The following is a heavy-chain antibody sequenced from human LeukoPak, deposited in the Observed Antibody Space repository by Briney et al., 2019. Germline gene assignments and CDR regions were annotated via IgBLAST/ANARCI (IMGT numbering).Heavy chain of an antibody. D-gene: IGHD2-2*01. V-gene: IGHV3-23*01. Sequence: PGGSLRLSCAASGFTFSSYAMSWVRQAPGKGLKWVSAISGSGGSTYYADSVEGPFTISRDNSKNTLYLQMNSLRAEGTAVYYCAKDGEVLGYCSSTSCYCDYWGQGTLVTVSS. J-gene: IGHJ4*02. CDR1: GFTFSSYA. CDR2: ISGSGGST. CDR3: AKDGEVLGYCSSTSCYCDY.